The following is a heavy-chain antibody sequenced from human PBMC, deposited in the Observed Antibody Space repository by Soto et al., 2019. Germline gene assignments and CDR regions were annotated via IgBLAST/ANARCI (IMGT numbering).Heavy chain of an antibody. J-gene: IGHJ3*02. Sequence: QVQLVESGGGVVQPGRSLRLSCAASGFAFSSHAMHWVRQAPGKGLEWLAVISYNGNNKYYADSVKGRFTISRDNSNSMLYLQMASLRGDDTAVYYCAREGRLADRSFGAFDMWGQGTMVTVSS. CDR1: GFAFSSHA. V-gene: IGHV3-30-3*01. CDR3: AREGRLADRSFGAFDM. D-gene: IGHD6-6*01. CDR2: ISYNGNNK.